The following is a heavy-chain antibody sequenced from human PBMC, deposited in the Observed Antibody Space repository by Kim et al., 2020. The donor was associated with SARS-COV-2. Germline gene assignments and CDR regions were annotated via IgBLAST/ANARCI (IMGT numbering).Heavy chain of an antibody. CDR1: GGSISGYY. D-gene: IGHD3-3*01. V-gene: IGHV4-4*07. J-gene: IGHJ5*02. CDR2: VHTSGTT. Sequence: ETLSLTCTVSGGSISGYYYNWVRQPAGKGLEWIGSVHTSGTTNYNPSLMSRVTLSLDTSKNHFSLKLTSVTAADTAVYYCARGLGWLPSSWGQGTLVTVSS. CDR3: ARGLGWLPSS.